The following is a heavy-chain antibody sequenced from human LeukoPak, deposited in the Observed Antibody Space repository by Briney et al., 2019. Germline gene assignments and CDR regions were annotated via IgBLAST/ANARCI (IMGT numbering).Heavy chain of an antibody. V-gene: IGHV4-31*03. J-gene: IGHJ4*02. CDR3: ARYRESNYVPNFDY. CDR2: IYYSGST. D-gene: IGHD4-11*01. CDR1: GGSISSGGYY. Sequence: SQTLSLTCTVSGGSISSGGYYWSWIRQHPGKGLEWIGYIYYSGSTYYNPSLKSRVTISVDTSKNQFSLKPSSVTAADTAVYYCARYRESNYVPNFDYWGQGTLVTVSS.